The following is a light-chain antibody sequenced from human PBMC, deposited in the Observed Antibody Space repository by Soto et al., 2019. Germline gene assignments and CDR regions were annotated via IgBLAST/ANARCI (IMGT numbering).Light chain of an antibody. J-gene: IGLJ1*01. V-gene: IGLV2-11*01. CDR3: CSYAGSYTQYV. CDR2: DVS. Sequence: QSALTQPRSVSGSPGQSVTISCTGTSSDVGGYNYVSWYQQHPGKAPKLMIYDVSKRPSGVPDRFSGSKSGNTASLTISGLQAEYEADYYCCSYAGSYTQYVVRTGTKVPV. CDR1: SSDVGGYNY.